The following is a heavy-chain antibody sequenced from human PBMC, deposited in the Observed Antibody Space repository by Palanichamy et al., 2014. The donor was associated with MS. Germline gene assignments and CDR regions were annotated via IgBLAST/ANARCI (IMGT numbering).Heavy chain of an antibody. D-gene: IGHD2-2*01. V-gene: IGHV3-33*01. CDR2: ILYDGSNK. CDR1: GFAFSSYS. J-gene: IGHJ4*02. Sequence: QVQLVEVWGGVVQPGRSLRLSCAASGFAFSSYSMHWVRQAPGKGLEWMAVILYDGSNKYYADSVKGRFTISRDNSKNTLYLQMNSLRAEDTAVYYCARQYQLLWDDFDYWGQGTLVTVSS. CDR3: ARQYQLLWDDFDY.